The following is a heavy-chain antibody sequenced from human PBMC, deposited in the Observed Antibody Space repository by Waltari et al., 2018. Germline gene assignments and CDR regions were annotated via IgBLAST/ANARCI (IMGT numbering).Heavy chain of an antibody. Sequence: QVQLVQSGAEVKKPGASVKVSCKASGYTFTSYDINWVRLATGQGLEWMGWRNPNSGNTGYAQKVQGRVTMTRNTSISTAYMELSSLRSEDTAVYYCARALGVDYGGNSLLWYFDLWGRGTLVTVSS. V-gene: IGHV1-8*02. CDR1: GYTFTSYD. CDR3: ARALGVDYGGNSLLWYFDL. J-gene: IGHJ2*01. CDR2: RNPNSGNT. D-gene: IGHD4-17*01.